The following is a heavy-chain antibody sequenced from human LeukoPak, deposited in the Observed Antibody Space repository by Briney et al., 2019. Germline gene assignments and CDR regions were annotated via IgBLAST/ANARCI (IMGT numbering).Heavy chain of an antibody. J-gene: IGHJ4*02. CDR2: VYHTGTS. CDR3: TRVVNGGHFDY. Sequence: PSETLSLTCSVSGASINDYYWTWIRQPPGKRLEWIGYVYHTGTSGYHPSLKSRVAMSLDTSKNQVSLKLRSVTAADTAVYFCTRVVNGGHFDYWGQGTLVTASS. D-gene: IGHD2-8*01. V-gene: IGHV4-59*01. CDR1: GASINDYY.